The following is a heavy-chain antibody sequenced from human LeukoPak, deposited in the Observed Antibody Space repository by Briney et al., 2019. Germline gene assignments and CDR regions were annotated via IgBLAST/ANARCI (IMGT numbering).Heavy chain of an antibody. CDR1: GFTFSNYA. Sequence: QPGGSLRPSCAASGFTFSNYAMNWVRQAPGKGLEWVSGISGSGGSTYYPDSVKGRFTISRDNSKNTLYLQMISLRADDTAVYYCAKDRYSNYGNWFDPWGQGTLVTVFS. J-gene: IGHJ5*02. D-gene: IGHD4-11*01. V-gene: IGHV3-23*01. CDR3: AKDRYSNYGNWFDP. CDR2: ISGSGGST.